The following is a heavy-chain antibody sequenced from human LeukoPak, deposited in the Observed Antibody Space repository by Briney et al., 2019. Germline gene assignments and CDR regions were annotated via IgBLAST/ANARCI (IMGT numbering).Heavy chain of an antibody. J-gene: IGHJ4*02. D-gene: IGHD3-16*02. V-gene: IGHV3-30*02. CDR2: IRYDGSNK. Sequence: GGSLRLSCAASGFTFSSYGMHWVRQAPGKGLEWVAFIRYDGSNKYYADSVKGRFTISRDNSKNTLYLQMNSLRAEDTAVYYCAKDRSFRPGYFDYWGQGTLVTVSS. CDR3: AKDRSFRPGYFDY. CDR1: GFTFSSYG.